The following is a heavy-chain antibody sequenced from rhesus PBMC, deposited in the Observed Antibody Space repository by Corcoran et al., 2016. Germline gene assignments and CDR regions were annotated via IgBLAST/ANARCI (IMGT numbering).Heavy chain of an antibody. CDR3: ARRGWIGQMDH. CDR1: GDSLRGHY. Sequence: QVQLQESGPGLVKPWATLSLTCAVSGDSLRGHYWNWIRQTPGKGREWIGYISGDTGLPHYMPALKSRVTISPDTSKKQFSLMLTAVTAADTAVYYCARRGWIGQMDHWGQGLLVTVS. D-gene: IGHD5-12*01. CDR2: ISGDTGLP. V-gene: IGHV4-165*02. J-gene: IGHJ4*01.